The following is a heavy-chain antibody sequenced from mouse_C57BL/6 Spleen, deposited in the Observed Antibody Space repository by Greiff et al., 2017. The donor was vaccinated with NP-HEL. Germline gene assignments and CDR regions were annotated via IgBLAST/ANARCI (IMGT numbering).Heavy chain of an antibody. CDR1: GYSITSGYD. V-gene: IGHV3-1*01. Sequence: EVQLQESGPGMVKPSQSLSLTCTVTGYSITSGYDWHWIRHFPGNKLEWMGYISYSGSTNNNPSPKSRISITHDSSKNHFDLKLNSVTTENTATYYCARTGIYAMDYWGQGASVTVSS. CDR3: ARTGIYAMDY. J-gene: IGHJ4*01. D-gene: IGHD4-1*01. CDR2: ISYSGST.